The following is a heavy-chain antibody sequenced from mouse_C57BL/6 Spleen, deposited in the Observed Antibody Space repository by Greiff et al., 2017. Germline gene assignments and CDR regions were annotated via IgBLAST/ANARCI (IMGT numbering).Heavy chain of an antibody. CDR1: GFSFNTYA. CDR2: IRSKSNNYAT. J-gene: IGHJ3*01. Sequence: EVKLMESGGGLVQPKGSLKLSCAASGFSFNTYAMNWVRQAPGKGLEWVARIRSKSNNYATYYADSVKDRFTISRDDSESMLYLQMNNLKTEDTAMYYCVRHDYFAYWGQGTLVTVSA. D-gene: IGHD2-4*01. V-gene: IGHV10-1*01. CDR3: VRHDYFAY.